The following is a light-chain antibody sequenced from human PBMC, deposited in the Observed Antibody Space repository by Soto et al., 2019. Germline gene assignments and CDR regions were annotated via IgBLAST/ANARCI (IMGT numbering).Light chain of an antibody. J-gene: IGKJ2*03. V-gene: IGKV3-20*01. CDR2: GAS. Sequence: EIELTQSPGTLSLSPGERATLSCRASQSVSSSYLAWYQQKPGQAPRLLIYGASSRATGIPDRFSGSGSGTDFTLTISRLEPEDFAVYYCQQYGSSPCFGQGTKLEIK. CDR1: QSVSSSY. CDR3: QQYGSSPC.